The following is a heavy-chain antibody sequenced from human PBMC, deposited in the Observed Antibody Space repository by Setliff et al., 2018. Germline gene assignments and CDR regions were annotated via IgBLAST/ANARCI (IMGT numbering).Heavy chain of an antibody. D-gene: IGHD3-16*01. CDR1: GFTISTAW. J-gene: IGHJ3*01. CDR2: IKGKNDGLAT. CDR3: TTDPSPTFGGVIGAAFDF. V-gene: IGHV3-15*07. Sequence: GESLKISCAASGFTISTAWMNWVRQAPGKGLEWVGRIKGKNDGLATDYAAPVKGRFTISRDDSKNTLYLQMNSLKTEDTAVYYCTTDPSPTFGGVIGAAFDFWGQGTMVTVSS.